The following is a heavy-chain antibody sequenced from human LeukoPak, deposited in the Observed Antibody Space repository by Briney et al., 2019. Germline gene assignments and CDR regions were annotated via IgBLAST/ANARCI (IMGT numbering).Heavy chain of an antibody. CDR1: GYTFTSIG. CDR3: ATELVGAVMGV. Sequence: ASVKVSCKASGYTFTSIGITWVRQAPGQGLEWMGWISTYNGHTNYAQQFQGRVTTTTDTSTSTAYMELSSLRSEDTAVYYCATELVGAVMGVWGQGTLVTVSS. V-gene: IGHV1-18*01. CDR2: ISTYNGHT. J-gene: IGHJ4*02. D-gene: IGHD1-26*01.